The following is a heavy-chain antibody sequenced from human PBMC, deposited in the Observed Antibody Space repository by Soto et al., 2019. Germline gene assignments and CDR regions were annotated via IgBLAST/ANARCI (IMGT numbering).Heavy chain of an antibody. CDR2: ISGSGGST. J-gene: IGHJ4*02. CDR1: GFTFSSYA. D-gene: IGHD2-2*01. V-gene: IGHV3-23*01. CDR3: AKDSGGDCSSTSCRLKYYFDY. Sequence: GESLKISCAASGFTFSSYAMSWVRQAPGKGLEWVSAISGSGGSTYYADSVKGRFTISRDNSKNTLYLQMNSLRAEDTAVYYCAKDSGGDCSSTSCRLKYYFDYWGQGTLVTVSS.